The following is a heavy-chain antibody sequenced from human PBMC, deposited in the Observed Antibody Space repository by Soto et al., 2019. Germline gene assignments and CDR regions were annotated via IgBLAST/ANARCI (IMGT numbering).Heavy chain of an antibody. CDR1: GFTFDDYT. J-gene: IGHJ4*02. V-gene: IGHV3-43*01. CDR2: ISWDGGST. Sequence: PGGSLRLSCAASGFTFDDYTMHWVRQAPGKGLEWVSLISWDGGSTYHADSVKGRFTISRDNSKNSLYLQMNSLRTEDTALYYCAKDPLPSGSYPDYWGQGTLVTVSS. D-gene: IGHD1-26*01. CDR3: AKDPLPSGSYPDY.